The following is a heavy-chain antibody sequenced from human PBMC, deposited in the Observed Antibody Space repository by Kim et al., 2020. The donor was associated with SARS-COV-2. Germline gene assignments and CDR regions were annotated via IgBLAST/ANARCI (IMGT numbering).Heavy chain of an antibody. V-gene: IGHV3-30*18. D-gene: IGHD3-10*01. CDR2: ISYDGSNK. Sequence: LSLTCAASGFTFSSYGMHWVRQAPGKGLEWVAVISYDGSNKYYADSVKGRFTISRDNSKNTLYLQMNSLRAEDTAVYYCAKGEGTMVRGVIYFYYFD. J-gene: IGHJ4*01. CDR3: AKGEGTMVRGVIYFYYFD. CDR1: GFTFSSYG.